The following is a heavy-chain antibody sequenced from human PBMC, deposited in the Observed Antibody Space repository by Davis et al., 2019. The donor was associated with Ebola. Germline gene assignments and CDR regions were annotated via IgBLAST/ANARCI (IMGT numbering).Heavy chain of an antibody. D-gene: IGHD2/OR15-2a*01. Sequence: ASVQVSCKASAYTFTSYALNWARHASAQGLEWMGSMNPNSGNTGYAQTLQGRVTMTTDTSTSTAYLEMRSLRSYDTALYYCARDLSLSGWFDRWGQGTLVTVSS. J-gene: IGHJ5*02. CDR2: MNPNSGNT. V-gene: IGHV1-8*02. CDR1: AYTFTSYA. CDR3: ARDLSLSGWFDR.